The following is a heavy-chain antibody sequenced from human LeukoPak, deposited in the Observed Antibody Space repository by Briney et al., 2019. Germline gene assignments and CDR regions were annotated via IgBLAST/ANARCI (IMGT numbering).Heavy chain of an antibody. J-gene: IGHJ6*03. CDR1: GFTFSDYY. CDR3: ARNSMVRGVMDFYYYYYMDV. CDR2: ISSSGSTI. D-gene: IGHD3-10*01. Sequence: GGSLRLSCAASGFTFSDYYMSWIRQAPGKGREWVSYISSSGSTIYYADSVKGRFTISRDNAKNSLYLQMNSLRAEDTAVYYCARNSMVRGVMDFYYYYYMDVWGKGTTVTISS. V-gene: IGHV3-11*01.